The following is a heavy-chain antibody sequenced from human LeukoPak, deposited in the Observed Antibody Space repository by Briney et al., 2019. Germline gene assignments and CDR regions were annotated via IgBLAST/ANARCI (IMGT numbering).Heavy chain of an antibody. V-gene: IGHV3-74*01. CDR1: GFTFSSYG. J-gene: IGHJ3*02. D-gene: IGHD3-10*01. CDR3: ARETWSRGGDAFDI. Sequence: GRSLRLSCAASGFTFSSYGMHWVRQAPGQGLVWVSRISTNYADSVKGRLTISRDNTKDTLYLQMNSLTVEDTAVYYCARETWSRGGDAFDIWGRGTMVTVSS. CDR2: IST.